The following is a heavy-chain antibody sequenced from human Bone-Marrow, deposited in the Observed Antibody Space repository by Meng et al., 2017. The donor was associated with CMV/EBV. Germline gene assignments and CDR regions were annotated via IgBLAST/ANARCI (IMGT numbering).Heavy chain of an antibody. D-gene: IGHD6-19*01. V-gene: IGHV3-23*01. CDR2: ISGRGGST. CDR1: GFTFSSYA. CDR3: AKRRSGWDQYFDY. J-gene: IGHJ4*02. Sequence: GESLKISCAASGFTFSSYAMSWVRQAPGRGLEWVSAISGRGGSTYYADSVKGRFTLPRDNSKNTLYLQMNSLRAEDTAVYYCAKRRSGWDQYFDYWGQGPLVTVSS.